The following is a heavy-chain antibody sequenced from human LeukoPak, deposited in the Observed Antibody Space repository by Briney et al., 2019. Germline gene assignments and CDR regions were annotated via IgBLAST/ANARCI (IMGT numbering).Heavy chain of an antibody. V-gene: IGHV4-61*02. Sequence: NPSQTLPLTCTVSGGSISSGSYYWRWIRQPAGKGLEWIGRIYTSGSTNYNPSLKSRVTISVDTSKNQFSLKLSSVTAADTAVYYCARVQYDFWSGYPLGWFDPWGQGTLVTVSS. CDR3: ARVQYDFWSGYPLGWFDP. CDR2: IYTSGST. J-gene: IGHJ5*02. D-gene: IGHD3-3*01. CDR1: GGSISSGSYY.